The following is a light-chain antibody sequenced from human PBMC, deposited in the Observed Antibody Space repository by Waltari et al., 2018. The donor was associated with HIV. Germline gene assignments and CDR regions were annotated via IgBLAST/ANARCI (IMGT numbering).Light chain of an antibody. Sequence: QSVLTQPPSVSAAPGQKVTISCSGRSSNLGNHYVSWYQQLPGTAPKLLIYDKNKRPSGIPDRFSGSKSGTSATLGSTGLQTGDEADYYCGTWDSSLSVGVFGGGTKLTVL. CDR3: GTWDSSLSVGV. V-gene: IGLV1-51*01. CDR2: DKN. J-gene: IGLJ2*01. CDR1: SSNLGNHY.